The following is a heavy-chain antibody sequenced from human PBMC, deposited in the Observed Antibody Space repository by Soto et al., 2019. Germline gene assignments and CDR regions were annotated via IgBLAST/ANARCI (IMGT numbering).Heavy chain of an antibody. Sequence: ASVKVSCKASGYTFTSYGISWVRQAPGQGLEWMGWISAYNGNTNYAQKLQGRVTMTTDTSTSTAYMELRSLRSDDTAVYYCARALSPGIAVAGTGDYWGQGTLVTVSS. J-gene: IGHJ4*02. CDR2: ISAYNGNT. CDR1: GYTFTSYG. V-gene: IGHV1-18*01. CDR3: ARALSPGIAVAGTGDY. D-gene: IGHD6-19*01.